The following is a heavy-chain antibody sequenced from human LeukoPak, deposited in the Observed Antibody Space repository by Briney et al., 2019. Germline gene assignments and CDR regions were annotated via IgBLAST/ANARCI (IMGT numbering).Heavy chain of an antibody. CDR3: ASDSGSYPGAFDI. CDR1: GFTFSSYG. D-gene: IGHD1-26*01. J-gene: IGHJ3*02. V-gene: IGHV3-30*03. CDR2: ISYDGSNK. Sequence: GGSLRLSCAASGFTFSSYGMHWVRQAPGKGLEWVAVISYDGSNKYYADSVKGRFTISRDNSKNTLYLQMNSLRAEDTAVYYCASDSGSYPGAFDIWGQGTMVTVSS.